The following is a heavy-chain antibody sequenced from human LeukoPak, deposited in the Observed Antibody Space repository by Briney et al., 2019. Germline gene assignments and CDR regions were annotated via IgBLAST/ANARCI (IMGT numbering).Heavy chain of an antibody. CDR2: INHSGST. V-gene: IGHV4-34*01. D-gene: IGHD3-22*01. Sequence: PSETLSLTCAVYGGSFSGYYWSWIRQPPGKGLEWIGEINHSGSTNYNPSLKSRVTISVDTSKNQFSLKLSSVTAADTAVYYCARLQYYYDSSGYYYYFDYWGQGTLVTISS. J-gene: IGHJ4*02. CDR1: GGSFSGYY. CDR3: ARLQYYYDSSGYYYYFDY.